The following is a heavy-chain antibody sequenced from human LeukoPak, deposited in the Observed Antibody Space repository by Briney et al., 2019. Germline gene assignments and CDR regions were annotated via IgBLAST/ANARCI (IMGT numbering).Heavy chain of an antibody. J-gene: IGHJ4*02. CDR2: ISKSDGST. D-gene: IGHD2-21*01. Sequence: PGGSLRLSRAASGFTFSSYAMTWVRQAPGKGLAWVSSISKSDGSTYYADSVKGRFTISRDNSKNTVYLHMDSLRVEDTAIYYCARGALIPDFRGQGTLVTVSS. CDR1: GFTFSSYA. V-gene: IGHV3-23*01. CDR3: ARGALIPDF.